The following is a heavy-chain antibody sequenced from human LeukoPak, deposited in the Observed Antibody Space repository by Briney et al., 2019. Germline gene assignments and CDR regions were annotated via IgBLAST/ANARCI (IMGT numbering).Heavy chain of an antibody. CDR3: AKMISVAGTTGGDYSDY. J-gene: IGHJ4*02. Sequence: GGSLRLSCGASGFSVSSHYMSWVRQAPGKGLEWVSVIYSGGATHYTDSVEGRFTISRDSSLNTLYLQMKSLRAEDTAVYFCAKMISVAGTTGGDYSDYWGQGTLVIVSS. D-gene: IGHD6-13*01. CDR1: GFSVSSHY. V-gene: IGHV3-53*01. CDR2: IYSGGAT.